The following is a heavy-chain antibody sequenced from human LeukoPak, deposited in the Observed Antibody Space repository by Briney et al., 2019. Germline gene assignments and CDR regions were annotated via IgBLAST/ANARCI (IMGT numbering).Heavy chain of an antibody. CDR3: AKRGIVIRAVIIVGFHKEAYYFDY. D-gene: IGHD3-10*01. Sequence: GGTLRLSCAVSGITLSNYGMSWVRQAPGKGLEWVAGISDSGGSTNYADSVKGRFTISRDNPKNTLYLQMNSLRAEDTAVYFCAKRGIVIRAVIIVGFHKEAYYFDYWGQGALVTVSS. CDR1: GITLSNYG. J-gene: IGHJ4*02. CDR2: ISDSGGST. V-gene: IGHV3-23*01.